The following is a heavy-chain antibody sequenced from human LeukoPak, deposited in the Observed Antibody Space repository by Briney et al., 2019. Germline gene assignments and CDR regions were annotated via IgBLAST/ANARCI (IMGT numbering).Heavy chain of an antibody. Sequence: ASVKVSCKASGGTFSSYTISWVRQAPGQGLEWMGRIIPILGIASYAQKFQGGVTITADKSTSTAYMELSSLRSEDTAVYYCARSRDGSGTPGSYYYYYGMDVWGQGTTVTVSS. CDR1: GGTFSSYT. V-gene: IGHV1-69*02. CDR3: ARSRDGSGTPGSYYYYYGMDV. D-gene: IGHD3-10*01. CDR2: IIPILGIA. J-gene: IGHJ6*02.